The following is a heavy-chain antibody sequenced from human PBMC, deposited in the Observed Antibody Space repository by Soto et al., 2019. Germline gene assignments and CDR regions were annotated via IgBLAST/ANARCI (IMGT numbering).Heavy chain of an antibody. V-gene: IGHV3-23*01. CDR1: GFTFSSYA. CDR3: AKLVAAGYYFDY. Sequence: HPGGSLRLSCAASGFTFSSYAMSWVRQAPGKGLEWVSAISGSGGSTYYADSVKGRFTISRDNSKNTLYLQMNSLRAEDTAVYYCAKLVAAGYYFDYWGQGTLVTVSS. CDR2: ISGSGGST. D-gene: IGHD2-15*01. J-gene: IGHJ4*02.